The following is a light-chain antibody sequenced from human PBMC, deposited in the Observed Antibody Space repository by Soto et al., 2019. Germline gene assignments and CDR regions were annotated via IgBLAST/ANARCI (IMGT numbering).Light chain of an antibody. J-gene: IGKJ2*01. CDR1: QSISIKY. V-gene: IGKV3-20*01. CDR2: GGS. Sequence: EIVLTQSPGTLPLSPGERATLSCRASQSISIKYIARYQQKPGQAPRLLIYGGSNRASGIPDRFSGSGSVTDFTLTISRLEPEDIAVYCCHGQQYGDASVYTFGQGSMLEIK. CDR3: HGQQYGDASVYT.